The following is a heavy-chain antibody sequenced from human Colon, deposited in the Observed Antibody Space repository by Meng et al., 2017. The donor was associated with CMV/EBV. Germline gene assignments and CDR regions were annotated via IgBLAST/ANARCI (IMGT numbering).Heavy chain of an antibody. CDR2: VIPIYGMV. CDR3: ARIVVVPAAILGNYQENWFDP. D-gene: IGHD2-2*01. Sequence: SVKVSCKASGGPLNSYAISWVRWAPGQGLEWMGGVIPIYGMVNYAQKFQGRVTITTDESTKTAYLELSSLRYEDTAVYYCARIVVVPAAILGNYQENWFDPWGQGTLVTVSS. J-gene: IGHJ5*02. V-gene: IGHV1-69*05. CDR1: GGPLNSYA.